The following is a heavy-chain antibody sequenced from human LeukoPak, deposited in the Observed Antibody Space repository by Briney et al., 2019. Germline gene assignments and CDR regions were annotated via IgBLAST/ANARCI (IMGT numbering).Heavy chain of an antibody. CDR3: ATYTHWVAGDV. J-gene: IGHJ6*02. Sequence: GGSLRLSCAASGFTFSDSWMSWVRQAPGKGLEWVANMNQDGSAKGYVDSMKGRFTISRDNARNSLYLQMSSLRPEDTAVYYCATYTHWVAGDVWGQGTTVTVSS. CDR2: MNQDGSAK. V-gene: IGHV3-7*01. CDR1: GFTFSDSW. D-gene: IGHD3-16*01.